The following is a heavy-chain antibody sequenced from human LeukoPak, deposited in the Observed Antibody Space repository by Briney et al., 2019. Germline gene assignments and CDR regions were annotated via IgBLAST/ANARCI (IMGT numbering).Heavy chain of an antibody. D-gene: IGHD6-19*01. CDR1: GGSISSYY. J-gene: IGHJ3*02. Sequence: KSSEXXXXTCTXSGGSISSYYXSWVRQPAGKGRXWIGRIYNSGSTNYTPSLKSRVTMSVDTSKNQFSLKLSSVTAADTAAYYCARRLPVAGTDDAFDIWGQGTMVTVSS. V-gene: IGHV4-4*07. CDR3: ARRLPVAGTDDAFDI. CDR2: IYNSGST.